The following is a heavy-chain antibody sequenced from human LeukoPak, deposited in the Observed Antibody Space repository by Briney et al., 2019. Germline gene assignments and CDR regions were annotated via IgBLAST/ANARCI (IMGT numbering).Heavy chain of an antibody. CDR3: VKDQREAYSSGWSRGFDY. J-gene: IGHJ4*02. CDR2: ISGSGSST. Sequence: GGSLRLSCAASGFTFSSYAMSWVRQAPGKGLEWVSGISGSGSSTYYTDSVKGRFTISRDNSKNTLYLQVNSLRAEDTAVYYCVKDQREAYSSGWSRGFDYWGQGTLVTVSS. CDR1: GFTFSSYA. D-gene: IGHD6-19*01. V-gene: IGHV3-23*01.